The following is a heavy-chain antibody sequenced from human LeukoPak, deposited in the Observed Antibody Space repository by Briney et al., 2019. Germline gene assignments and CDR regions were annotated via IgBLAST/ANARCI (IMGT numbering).Heavy chain of an antibody. Sequence: ETLSLTCTVSGGSISSYYWSWIRQPAGKGLEWIGRIYTSGSTNYNPSLKSRVTMSVDTSKNQFSLKLNSVTPEDTAVYYCARSGSGWNNWFDPWGQGTLVTVSS. D-gene: IGHD6-19*01. V-gene: IGHV4-4*07. J-gene: IGHJ5*02. CDR2: IYTSGST. CDR1: GGSISSYY. CDR3: ARSGSGWNNWFDP.